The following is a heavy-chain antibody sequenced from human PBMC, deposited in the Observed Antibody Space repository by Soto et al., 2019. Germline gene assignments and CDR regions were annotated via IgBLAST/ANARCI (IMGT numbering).Heavy chain of an antibody. CDR3: AFIIDCSSTSCPPRY. V-gene: IGHV1-69*13. Sequence: GASVNISCKASGGTFSSYAISFVRQTPGQGLEWLGGIIPIFGTANYVQKFQGRVTITADESTSTAYMELSSLRSEDTAVYYCAFIIDCSSTSCPPRYWGQGTLVSVS. J-gene: IGHJ4*02. CDR1: GGTFSSYA. CDR2: IIPIFGTA. D-gene: IGHD2-2*01.